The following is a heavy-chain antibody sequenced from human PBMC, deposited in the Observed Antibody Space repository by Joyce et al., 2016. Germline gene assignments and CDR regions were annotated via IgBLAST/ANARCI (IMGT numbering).Heavy chain of an antibody. J-gene: IGHJ4*02. CDR1: GGSISSGDFL. V-gene: IGHV4-30-2*01. D-gene: IGHD3-16*01. Sequence: QLQLQESGSGLVKPSQTLSLTCAVSGGSISSGDFLWSWFRRPPGKGLEGIGYIHHSGTTYYNPSLRSRVAMSLDRSRNQFSLRLTSMTAADTAVYYCAREFLPQYYFDYWGQGTLVTVSS. CDR3: AREFLPQYYFDY. CDR2: IHHSGTT.